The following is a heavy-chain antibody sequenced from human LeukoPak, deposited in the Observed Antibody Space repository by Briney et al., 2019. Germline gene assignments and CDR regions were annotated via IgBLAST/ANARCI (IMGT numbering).Heavy chain of an antibody. CDR3: ADRARRTRDAFDI. J-gene: IGHJ3*02. D-gene: IGHD1-14*01. CDR1: RGSLSTMSYY. Sequence: PSETLSLTCTVSRGSLSTMSYYWAWIRQPPGKGLEWIGSIFYSGTTYYNPSLKSRVTISVDTSKNQFSLKLWSVTAADTTVYYSADRARRTRDAFDIWGQGTMVTVSS. V-gene: IGHV4-39*01. CDR2: IFYSGTT.